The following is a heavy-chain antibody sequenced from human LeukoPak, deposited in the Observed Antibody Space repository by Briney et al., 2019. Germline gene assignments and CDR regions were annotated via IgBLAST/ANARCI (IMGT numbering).Heavy chain of an antibody. V-gene: IGHV3-53*01. Sequence: GGSLRLSCAASGFTVSSNSMSWVRQAPGKGLEWVSVIYSGGNTDYADSVKGRFTISRDNSKNTLYLQMNSLRAEDTAVYYCAGGYSYGSYYFDYWGQGTLVTVSS. J-gene: IGHJ4*02. CDR3: AGGYSYGSYYFDY. CDR2: IYSGGNT. D-gene: IGHD5-18*01. CDR1: GFTVSSNS.